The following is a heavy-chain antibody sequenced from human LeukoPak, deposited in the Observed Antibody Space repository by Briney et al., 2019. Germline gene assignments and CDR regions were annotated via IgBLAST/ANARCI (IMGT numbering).Heavy chain of an antibody. Sequence: GGPLRLSCAASGFTFSSYSMNWVRQAPGKGLEWVSSISSSSSYIYYADSVKGRFTISRDNAKNSLYLQMNSLRAEDTAVYYCARDPNYDSSGYYPLDYWGQGTLVTVSS. J-gene: IGHJ4*02. V-gene: IGHV3-21*01. D-gene: IGHD3-22*01. CDR2: ISSSSSYI. CDR1: GFTFSSYS. CDR3: ARDPNYDSSGYYPLDY.